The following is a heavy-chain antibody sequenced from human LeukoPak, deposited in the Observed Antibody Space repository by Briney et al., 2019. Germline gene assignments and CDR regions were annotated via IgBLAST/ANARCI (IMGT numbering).Heavy chain of an antibody. J-gene: IGHJ3*02. CDR2: IYTSGST. D-gene: IGHD6-6*01. CDR3: ARQYSGSSKKDPFDN. V-gene: IGHV4-4*09. Sequence: PSETLSLTCTVSGGSISSYYWSWIRQPPGKGLEWIGYIYTSGSTNYNPSLKSRVTISVDTSKNQFSLKLSSVTAADTAVYYCARQYSGSSKKDPFDNWGQGTMVTVSS. CDR1: GGSISSYY.